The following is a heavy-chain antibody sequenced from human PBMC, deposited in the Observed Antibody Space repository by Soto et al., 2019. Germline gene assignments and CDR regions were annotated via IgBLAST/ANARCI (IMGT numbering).Heavy chain of an antibody. J-gene: IGHJ4*02. CDR1: GGSFSGYY. V-gene: IGHV4-34*01. D-gene: IGHD3-9*01. Sequence: SETLSLTCAVYGGSFSGYYWSWIRQPPGKGLEWIGEINHSGSTNYNPSLKSRVTISVDTSKNQFSLKLSSVTAADTAVYYCARGVVLRYFDWLLDLDYWGQGTLVTVSS. CDR3: ARGVVLRYFDWLLDLDY. CDR2: INHSGST.